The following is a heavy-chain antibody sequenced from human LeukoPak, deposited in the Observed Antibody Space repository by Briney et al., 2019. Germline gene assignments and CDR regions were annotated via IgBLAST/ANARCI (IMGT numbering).Heavy chain of an antibody. CDR2: INPNSGGT. Sequence: GASVKVSCKASGYTFTGYYMHWVRQAPGQGLEWTGWINPNSGGTNYAQKFQGRVTMTRDTSISTAYMELSRLRSDDTAVYYCARDRNVYDYVWGSYRYLGDAFDIWGQGTMVTVSS. CDR1: GYTFTGYY. V-gene: IGHV1-2*02. CDR3: ARDRNVYDYVWGSYRYLGDAFDI. D-gene: IGHD3-16*02. J-gene: IGHJ3*02.